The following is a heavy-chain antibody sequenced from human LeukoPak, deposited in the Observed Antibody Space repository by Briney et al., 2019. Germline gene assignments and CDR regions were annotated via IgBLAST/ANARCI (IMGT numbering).Heavy chain of an antibody. CDR1: GFTFSSYA. CDR2: IKSKTDGGTT. V-gene: IGHV3-15*01. J-gene: IGHJ4*02. CDR3: TTKQLIVGASY. Sequence: GGSLRLSCAASGFTFSSYAMSWVRQAPGKGLEWVGRIKSKTDGGTTDYAAPVKGRFTISRDDSKNTLYLQMNSLKTEDTAVYYCTTKQLIVGASYWGQGTLVTVSS. D-gene: IGHD1-26*01.